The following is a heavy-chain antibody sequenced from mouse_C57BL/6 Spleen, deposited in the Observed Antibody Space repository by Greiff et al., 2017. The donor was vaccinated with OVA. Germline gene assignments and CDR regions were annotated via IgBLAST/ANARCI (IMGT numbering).Heavy chain of an antibody. CDR3: ARHNDGYYVPFDY. J-gene: IGHJ2*01. Sequence: QVQLKESGPGLVAPSQSLSITCTVSGFSLTSYGVHWVRQPPGKGLEWLVVIWSDGSTTYNSALKSRLSISKDNSKSQVFLKMNSLQTDDTAMYYCARHNDGYYVPFDYWGQGTTLTVSS. D-gene: IGHD2-3*01. V-gene: IGHV2-6-1*01. CDR2: IWSDGST. CDR1: GFSLTSYG.